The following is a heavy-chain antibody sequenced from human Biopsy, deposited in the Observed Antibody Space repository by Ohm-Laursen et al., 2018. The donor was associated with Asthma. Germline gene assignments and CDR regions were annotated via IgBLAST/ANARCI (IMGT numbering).Heavy chain of an antibody. V-gene: IGHV3-33*01. Sequence: SLRLSCAASGFTFSSYGMHWVRQAPGKGLEWVAVIWYDGSNKYCADSVKGRFTISRDNSKNTLYLQMNSLRAEDTAVYYCARDWKGYCTGGVCYPDYWGQGTPVTVSS. CDR1: GFTFSSYG. J-gene: IGHJ4*02. CDR2: IWYDGSNK. D-gene: IGHD2-8*02. CDR3: ARDWKGYCTGGVCYPDY.